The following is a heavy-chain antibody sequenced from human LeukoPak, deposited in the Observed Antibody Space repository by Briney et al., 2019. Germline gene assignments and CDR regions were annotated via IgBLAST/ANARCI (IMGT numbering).Heavy chain of an antibody. CDR2: IYYSGST. CDR1: GGSISSSSYY. CDR3: ASSGIAAGDY. V-gene: IGHV4-39*01. J-gene: IGHJ4*02. Sequence: PSETLSLTCTVSGGSISSSSYYWGWIRQPPGKGLEWIGSIYYSGSTYYNPSLKSRVTISVDTSKNQFSLKLSSVTAADTAVYYCASSGIAAGDYWGQGTLVTVSS. D-gene: IGHD6-13*01.